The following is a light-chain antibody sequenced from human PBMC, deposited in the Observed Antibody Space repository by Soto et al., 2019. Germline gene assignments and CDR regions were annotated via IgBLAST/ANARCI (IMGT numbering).Light chain of an antibody. Sequence: EIVMTQSPVTLSVSPGDRATLSCRASQSVGTNLAWYQQQPGQAPRLLIYAASTRAIGNSARISGSGSGTEFTLTISSLQSEDFAVYYCQQYNNWPPLTFGGGSKVEI. V-gene: IGKV3-15*01. J-gene: IGKJ4*01. CDR3: QQYNNWPPLT. CDR2: AAS. CDR1: QSVGTN.